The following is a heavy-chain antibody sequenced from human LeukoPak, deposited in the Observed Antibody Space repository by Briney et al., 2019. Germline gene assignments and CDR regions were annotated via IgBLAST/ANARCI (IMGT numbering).Heavy chain of an antibody. D-gene: IGHD6-13*01. CDR3: ARDLGTDQQLIFFDY. J-gene: IGHJ4*02. CDR1: GYTFTSFG. CDR2: ISAYNGNT. Sequence: GASVKVSCKAPGYTFTSFGISWVRQAPGQGLEWMGWISAYNGNTNYAQKLQGRVTMTTDTSTSTAYMELRSLRSDDTAVYYCARDLGTDQQLIFFDYWGQGTLVTVSS. V-gene: IGHV1-18*04.